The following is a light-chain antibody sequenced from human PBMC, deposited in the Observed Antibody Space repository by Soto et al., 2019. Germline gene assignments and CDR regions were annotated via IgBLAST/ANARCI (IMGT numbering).Light chain of an antibody. CDR3: NSYTTSSTLV. V-gene: IGLV2-14*01. CDR2: DVS. CDR1: SSDVGGYNY. J-gene: IGLJ3*02. Sequence: QSVLTQPASVSGSPGQSITISCTGTSSDVGGYNYVSLYQQHPGKAPKLIIYDVSKRPSGVSNRFSGSKSGNTASLTISGLQAEDEADYYCNSYTTSSTLVFGGGTKLTVL.